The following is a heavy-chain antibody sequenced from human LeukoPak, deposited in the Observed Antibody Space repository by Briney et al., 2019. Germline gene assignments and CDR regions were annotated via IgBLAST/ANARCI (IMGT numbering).Heavy chain of an antibody. D-gene: IGHD3-9*01. CDR3: ARAQDYRLVPLDY. CDR1: GFTFSSYA. J-gene: IGHJ4*02. V-gene: IGHV3-30-3*01. CDR2: ISYDGSNK. Sequence: GGSLRLSCAASGFTFSSYAMHWVRQAPGKGLEWVAVISYDGSNKYYADSVKGRFTISRDNSKNTLYLQMNSLRAEDTAVYYCARAQDYRLVPLDYWGQGTLVTVSS.